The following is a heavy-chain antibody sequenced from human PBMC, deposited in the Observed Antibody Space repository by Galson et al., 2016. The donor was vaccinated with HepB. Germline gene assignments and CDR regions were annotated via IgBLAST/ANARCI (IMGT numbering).Heavy chain of an antibody. CDR2: ISVYNGET. V-gene: IGHV1-18*01. D-gene: IGHD3-3*01. Sequence: SVKVSCKASGYTFNSYGICWVRQAPGRGLEWMGWISVYNGETNYAQKFQGRVTMTTDTSTTTAYMEVRSLRSDDTAVYFCARCPDDFWSGYWGSDYGMDVWGQGTTVTISS. CDR1: GYTFNSYG. CDR3: ARCPDDFWSGYWGSDYGMDV. J-gene: IGHJ6*01.